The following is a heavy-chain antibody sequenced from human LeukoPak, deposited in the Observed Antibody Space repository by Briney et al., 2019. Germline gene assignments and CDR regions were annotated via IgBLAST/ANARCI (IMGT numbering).Heavy chain of an antibody. CDR2: VSGSGSST. D-gene: IGHD5-18*01. CDR3: ATGVQLWPRFDY. Sequence: GGSLRLSCAASGFTFISYAISWVRQAPGKGLEWVSAVSGSGSSTYYADSVKGRFTISRDNSKNTLYLQMNSLRAEDTAVYYCATGVQLWPRFDYWGQGTLVTVSS. CDR1: GFTFISYA. J-gene: IGHJ4*02. V-gene: IGHV3-23*01.